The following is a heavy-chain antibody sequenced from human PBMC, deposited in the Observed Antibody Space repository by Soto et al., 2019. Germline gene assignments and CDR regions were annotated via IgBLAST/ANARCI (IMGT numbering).Heavy chain of an antibody. V-gene: IGHV3-23*01. Sequence: GGPLRLSCAASGFTFSSYAMHRVRQAPGKGLEGVSAISGSGGSTYYADSVRGRFTISRDNSKNTLYLQMNSLRAEDTAVYYCATGKKRRDIVVVPAAAPNWGQGTLVTVSS. D-gene: IGHD2-2*01. J-gene: IGHJ4*02. CDR2: ISGSGGST. CDR3: ATGKKRRDIVVVPAAAPN. CDR1: GFTFSSYA.